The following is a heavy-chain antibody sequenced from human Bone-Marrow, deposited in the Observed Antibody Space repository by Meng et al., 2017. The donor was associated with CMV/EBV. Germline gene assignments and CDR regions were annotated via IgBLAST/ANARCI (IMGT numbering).Heavy chain of an antibody. CDR1: GISGITVSSYN. J-gene: IGHJ6*02. V-gene: IGHV3-21*01. Sequence: GGSLRLSCTASGISGITVSSYNMNWVRQAPGKGLEWVSSIGSSGTYMYYADSVKGRFTISRDNAKNSLYLQMNSLRAEDTAVYYCARDLIVPAAIDYYYGMDVWGQGTTVTVSS. D-gene: IGHD2-2*01. CDR3: ARDLIVPAAIDYYYGMDV. CDR2: IGSSGTYM.